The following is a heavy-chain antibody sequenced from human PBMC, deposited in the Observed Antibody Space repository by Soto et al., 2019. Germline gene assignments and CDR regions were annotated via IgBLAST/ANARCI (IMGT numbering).Heavy chain of an antibody. Sequence: PGESLKISCKGSGYSFTSYWIGWVRQMPGKGLEWMGIIYPGDSDTRYSPSFQGQVTISADKSISTAYLQWSSLRASDTAMYYCARQSPHGDYFWWFDPWGQGTLVTVSS. CDR3: ARQSPHGDYFWWFDP. CDR2: IYPGDSDT. V-gene: IGHV5-51*01. CDR1: GYSFTSYW. D-gene: IGHD4-17*01. J-gene: IGHJ5*02.